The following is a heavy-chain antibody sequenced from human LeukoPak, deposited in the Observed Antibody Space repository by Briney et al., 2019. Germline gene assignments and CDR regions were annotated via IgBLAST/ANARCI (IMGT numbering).Heavy chain of an antibody. CDR3: AREGGIFS. CDR1: GYSISSGYY. J-gene: IGHJ5*02. CDR2: IYHSGST. D-gene: IGHD3-16*01. Sequence: SETLSLTCTVSGYSISSGYYWGWIRQPPGKGLEWIGSIYHSGSTYYNPSLKSRVTISVDTSKNQFSLKLSSVTAADTAVYYCAREGGIFSWGQGTLVTVSS. V-gene: IGHV4-38-2*02.